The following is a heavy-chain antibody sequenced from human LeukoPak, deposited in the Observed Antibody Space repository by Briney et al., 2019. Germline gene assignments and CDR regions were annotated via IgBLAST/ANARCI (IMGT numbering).Heavy chain of an antibody. Sequence: ASVKVSCKASGYTFTGYYMHWVRQAPGQGLEWMGWINPNSRGTNYAQKFQGRVTMTRDTSISTAYMELSRLRSDETAVSYCARGLAAAGPHYWGQGTLVTVSS. CDR3: ARGLAAAGPHY. V-gene: IGHV1-2*02. CDR1: GYTFTGYY. J-gene: IGHJ4*02. CDR2: INPNSRGT. D-gene: IGHD6-13*01.